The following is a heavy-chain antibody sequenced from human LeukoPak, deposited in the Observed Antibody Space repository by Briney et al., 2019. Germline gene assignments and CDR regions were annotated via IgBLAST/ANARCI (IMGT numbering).Heavy chain of an antibody. CDR3: ARARGSYYGSAFDI. CDR1: GFTFSDYY. Sequence: GGSLRLSCAASGFTFSDYYMSWIRQAPGKGLEWVSYISSSSSYTNYADSVKGRFTISRDNAKNSLYLQMNGLRAEDTAVYYCARARGSYYGSAFDIWGQGTMVTVSS. CDR2: ISSSSSYT. V-gene: IGHV3-11*03. J-gene: IGHJ3*02. D-gene: IGHD1-26*01.